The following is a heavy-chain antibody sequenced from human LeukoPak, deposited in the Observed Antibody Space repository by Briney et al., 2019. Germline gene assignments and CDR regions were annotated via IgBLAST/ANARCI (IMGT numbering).Heavy chain of an antibody. D-gene: IGHD3-22*01. Sequence: GGSLRLSCAASGFTVSSNYMSLVRQAPGKGLEWVSVIYSSGTKYYGDSVNGRFTISRDNSKNTLYLQMNSLRAEDTAVYYCGKLKSSGYIIEYWGRGTLVTVSS. J-gene: IGHJ4*02. CDR3: GKLKSSGYIIEY. CDR1: GFTVSSNY. CDR2: IYSSGTK. V-gene: IGHV3-53*01.